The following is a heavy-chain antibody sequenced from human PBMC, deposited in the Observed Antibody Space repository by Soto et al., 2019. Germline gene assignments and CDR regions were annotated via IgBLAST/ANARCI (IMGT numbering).Heavy chain of an antibody. CDR3: TRESLGYSSGWADAFDI. V-gene: IGHV3-49*03. D-gene: IGHD6-19*01. CDR2: IRSKAYGGTT. CDR1: GFTFSDYY. Sequence: PGGSLTLSCAASGFTFSDYYMSWFRQAPGKGLEWVGFIRSKAYGGTTEYAASVKGRFTISRDDSKSIAYLQMNSLKTEDTAVYYCTRESLGYSSGWADAFDIWGQGTMVTVSS. J-gene: IGHJ3*02.